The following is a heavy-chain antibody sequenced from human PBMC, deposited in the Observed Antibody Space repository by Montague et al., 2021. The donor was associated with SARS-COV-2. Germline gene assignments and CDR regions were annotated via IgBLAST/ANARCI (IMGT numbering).Heavy chain of an antibody. V-gene: IGHV4-34*01. CDR1: GGSFSGYY. D-gene: IGHD3-22*01. CDR3: ARSPEPMIILIITSLNWYFDL. J-gene: IGHJ2*01. CDR2: VKDSGST. Sequence: SETLSLTCAVYGGSFSGYYWSWIRQPPGKGLEWIGEVKDSGSTNYIPSLKSRVAISVDTSKNQFSLKMSSVTAADTAVYYCARSPEPMIILIITSLNWYFDLWGRGTLVTVSS.